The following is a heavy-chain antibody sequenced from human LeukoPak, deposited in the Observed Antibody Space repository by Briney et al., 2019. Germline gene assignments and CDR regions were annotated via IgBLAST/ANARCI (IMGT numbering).Heavy chain of an antibody. CDR3: ARGLLKMTGKGLLIYFDY. J-gene: IGHJ4*02. D-gene: IGHD3-22*01. Sequence: SETLSLTCTVSGYSISSGYYWGWIRQPPGKGLEWIGSIYHSGSTYYNPSLKSRVTISVDTSKNQFSLKLSSVTAADTAVYYCARGLLKMTGKGLLIYFDYWGQGTLVTVSS. CDR1: GYSISSGYY. CDR2: IYHSGST. V-gene: IGHV4-38-2*02.